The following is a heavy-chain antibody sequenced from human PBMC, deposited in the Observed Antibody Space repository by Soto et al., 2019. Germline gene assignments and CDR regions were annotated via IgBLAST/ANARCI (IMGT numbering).Heavy chain of an antibody. CDR2: ISYDGSNK. D-gene: IGHD5-18*01. Sequence: QVQLVESGGGVVQPGRSLRLSCAASGFTFSSYAMHWVRQAPGKGLEWVAVISYDGSNKYYADSVKGRFTISRDNSKNTLYLQMNSLRAEDTAVYYCARDKLIQLWSPSFDYWGQGTLVTVSS. CDR3: ARDKLIQLWSPSFDY. J-gene: IGHJ4*02. CDR1: GFTFSSYA. V-gene: IGHV3-30-3*01.